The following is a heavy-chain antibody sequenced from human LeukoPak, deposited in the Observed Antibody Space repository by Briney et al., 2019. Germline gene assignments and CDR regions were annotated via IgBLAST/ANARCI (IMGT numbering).Heavy chain of an antibody. V-gene: IGHV4-38-2*02. Sequence: SETLSLTCTVSGYSISSGYYWGWIRQPPGKGLEWIGSIYHSGSTYYNPSLKSRVTISVDTSKNQFSLKLSSVTAADTAVYYCARAGYYDSSASFDPWGQGTLVTVSS. CDR2: IYHSGST. CDR1: GYSISSGYY. D-gene: IGHD3-22*01. J-gene: IGHJ5*02. CDR3: ARAGYYDSSASFDP.